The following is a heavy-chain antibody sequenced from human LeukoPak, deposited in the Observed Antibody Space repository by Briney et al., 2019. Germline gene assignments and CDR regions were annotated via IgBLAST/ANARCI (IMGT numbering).Heavy chain of an antibody. CDR2: FYASGTT. V-gene: IGHV4-4*07. Sequence: SATLSLTCTVSGASINTYFWSWIRQLAGKRLEWIGRFYASGTTYYNPSLRSRVSLSIDTSKNQLSLNLSSVTAADTALYYCAKTHCGGGSCDKFDSWGQGILVTVSS. CDR3: AKTHCGGGSCDKFDS. CDR1: GASINTYF. D-gene: IGHD2-15*01. J-gene: IGHJ5*01.